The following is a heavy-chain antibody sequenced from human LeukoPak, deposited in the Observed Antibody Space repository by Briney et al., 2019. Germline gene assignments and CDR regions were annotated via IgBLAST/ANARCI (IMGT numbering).Heavy chain of an antibody. V-gene: IGHV3-74*01. CDR1: GFTFSSYW. Sequence: GGSLRLSCAASGFTFSSYWMHWVRQAPGKGLVWVSHINSDGSSTTYVDSVKGRFTISRDNAKNTLYLQMNSLRAEDTAVYYCARDLTVTNWFDPWGQGTLVTVSS. CDR2: INSDGSST. D-gene: IGHD4-17*01. CDR3: ARDLTVTNWFDP. J-gene: IGHJ5*02.